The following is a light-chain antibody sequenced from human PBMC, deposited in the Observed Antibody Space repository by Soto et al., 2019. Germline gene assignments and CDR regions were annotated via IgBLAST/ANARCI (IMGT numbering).Light chain of an antibody. CDR3: SSYTTSNTRQIV. CDR1: SSDVGGYNY. CDR2: DVS. J-gene: IGLJ1*01. V-gene: IGLV2-14*01. Sequence: QSVLTQPASVSGSPGQSITISCTGTSSDVGGYNYVSWYQQHPGKAPKFMIYDVSNRPSVVSNRFSGSKSGNTASLTISWLQAEDEADYYCSSYTTSNTRQIVFGTGTKVTVL.